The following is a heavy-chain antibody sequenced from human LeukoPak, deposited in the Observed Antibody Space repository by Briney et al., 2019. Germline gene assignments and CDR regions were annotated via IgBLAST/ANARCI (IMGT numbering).Heavy chain of an antibody. CDR3: ARDGYSFGHDFDY. V-gene: IGHV3-74*01. D-gene: IGHD5-18*01. CDR2: IKGDGSST. J-gene: IGHJ4*02. CDR1: GFTFSSYW. Sequence: GGSLRLSCAASGFTFSSYWMHWARHTPGKGLVWVSRIKGDGSSTSYADSVKGRFTISRDNAKNTLYLQMNSLRAGDTAVYYCARDGYSFGHDFDYWGQGTLVTVSS.